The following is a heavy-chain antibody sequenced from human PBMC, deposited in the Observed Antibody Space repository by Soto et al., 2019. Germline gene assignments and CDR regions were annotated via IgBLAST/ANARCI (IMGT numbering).Heavy chain of an antibody. CDR2: ISSSGSTI. CDR1: GFTFSSYE. V-gene: IGHV3-48*03. CDR3: ARLTSYSYGYDYFDY. D-gene: IGHD5-18*01. J-gene: IGHJ4*02. Sequence: GGSLRLSCAASGFTFSSYEMNWVRQAPGKGLEWVSYISSSGSTIYYADSVKGRFTISRDNAKNSLYLQMNSLRAEDTAVYYCARLTSYSYGYDYFDYWGQGTLVTVSS.